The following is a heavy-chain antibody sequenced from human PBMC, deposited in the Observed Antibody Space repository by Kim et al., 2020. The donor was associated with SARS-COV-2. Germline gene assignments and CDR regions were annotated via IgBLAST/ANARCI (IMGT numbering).Heavy chain of an antibody. CDR3: ARDSPPNGFDY. V-gene: IGHV4-59*01. CDR1: GGSISSYY. Sequence: SETLSLTCTVSGGSISSYYWSWIRQPPGKGLEWIGYIYYSGSTNYNPSLKSRVTISVDTSKNQFSLKLSSVTAADTAVYYCARDSPPNGFDYWGQGTLVTVSS. J-gene: IGHJ4*02. D-gene: IGHD2-8*01. CDR2: IYYSGST.